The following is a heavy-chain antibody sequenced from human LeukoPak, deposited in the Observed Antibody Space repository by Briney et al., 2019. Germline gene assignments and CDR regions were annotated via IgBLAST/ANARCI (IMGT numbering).Heavy chain of an antibody. CDR2: ISGSGGSP. CDR1: GFTFSNYA. J-gene: IGHJ6*03. V-gene: IGHV3-23*01. Sequence: PGGSLRLSCAASGFTFSNYAMSWVRQAPGKGLEWVSAISGSGGSPYYVDSVKGRFTISRDNSKNTLHLQMNSLGAEDTAVYYCAVVPAARGSIYSYMDVWGKGTTVTVSS. D-gene: IGHD2-2*01. CDR3: AVVPAARGSIYSYMDV.